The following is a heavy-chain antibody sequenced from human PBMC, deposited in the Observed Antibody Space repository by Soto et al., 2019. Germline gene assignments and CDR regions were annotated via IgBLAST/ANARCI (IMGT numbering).Heavy chain of an antibody. D-gene: IGHD3-10*01. V-gene: IGHV3-33*01. CDR1: GFIFSSYG. Sequence: PGGSLRLSCAASGFIFSSYGMHWVRQAPGKGLEWVAVIWYDGGNVYYADSVKGRFTISRDNSKNTLYLQMNSLGPEDTAVYYCAREPPRFDIGFDYWGRGTLVTVSS. CDR2: IWYDGGNV. J-gene: IGHJ4*02. CDR3: AREPPRFDIGFDY.